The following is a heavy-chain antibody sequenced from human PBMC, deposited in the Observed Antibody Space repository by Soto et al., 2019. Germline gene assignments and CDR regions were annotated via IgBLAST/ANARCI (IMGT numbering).Heavy chain of an antibody. Sequence: VQLVESGGGVVQPGRSLRLSCAASGFTFSDYAMHWVRQAPGKGLEWVAVVSHDGRNTHYADSVKGRFTISRDSSKNTVDLEMTSLRAEETAVDYCAKGGRQWLVTSAFNYWGQGALVTVSS. D-gene: IGHD6-19*01. CDR2: VSHDGRNT. CDR1: GFTFSDYA. CDR3: AKGGRQWLVTSAFNY. J-gene: IGHJ4*02. V-gene: IGHV3-30*18.